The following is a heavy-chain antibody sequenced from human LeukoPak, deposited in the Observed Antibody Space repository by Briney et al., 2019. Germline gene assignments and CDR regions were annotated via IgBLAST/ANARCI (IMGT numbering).Heavy chain of an antibody. Sequence: SETLSLTCAVYGGSFSGYYWSWIRQPPGKGLEWIGEINHSGSTNYNPSLKSRVTISVDTSKNQFSLKLSSVIAADTAVYYCARSGSSSGNRYYYMDAWGKGTTVIVSS. CDR3: ARSGSSSGNRYYYMDA. V-gene: IGHV4-34*01. CDR1: GGSFSGYY. J-gene: IGHJ6*03. CDR2: INHSGST. D-gene: IGHD6-6*01.